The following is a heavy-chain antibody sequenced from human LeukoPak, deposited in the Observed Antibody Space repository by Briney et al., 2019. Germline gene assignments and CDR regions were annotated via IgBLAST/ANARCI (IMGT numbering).Heavy chain of an antibody. Sequence: ASVKVSCKASGYTFSNSGIIWVRQAPGQGLEWMGWISTYNGHTNYAQKLQGRVTMTTDTSTSTAYMELRSLRSDDTAVYYCARDGPTHGDYADVGDWFDPWGQGTLVTVSS. CDR1: GYTFSNSG. J-gene: IGHJ5*02. CDR2: ISTYNGHT. CDR3: ARDGPTHGDYADVGDWFDP. D-gene: IGHD4-17*01. V-gene: IGHV1-18*01.